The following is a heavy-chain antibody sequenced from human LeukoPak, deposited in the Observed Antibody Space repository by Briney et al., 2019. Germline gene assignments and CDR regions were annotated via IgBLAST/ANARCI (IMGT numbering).Heavy chain of an antibody. CDR2: INHSGGA. V-gene: IGHV4-34*01. CDR1: GGSFSGYY. D-gene: IGHD3-3*01. J-gene: IGHJ4*02. CDR3: ARARRDSGYYKVDY. Sequence: SETLSLTCAVYGGSFSGYYWSWIRQPPGKGLEWIGEINHSGGANYNPSLKSRVTLSIDKSKNQFSLNLNSVTAVDTAVYYCARARRDSGYYKVDYWGQGTLVTVSS.